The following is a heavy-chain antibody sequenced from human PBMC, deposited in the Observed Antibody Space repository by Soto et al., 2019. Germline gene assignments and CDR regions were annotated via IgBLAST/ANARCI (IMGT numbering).Heavy chain of an antibody. J-gene: IGHJ4*02. D-gene: IGHD5-18*01. CDR1: GGSISSYY. V-gene: IGHV4-59*08. CDR3: ARTRIQLWYGDFDY. Sequence: SETLSLTCTVSGGSISSYYWSWIRQPPGKGLEWIGYIYYSGSTNYNPSLKIRVTISVDTSKNQFSLKLSSVTAADTAVYYCARTRIQLWYGDFDYWGQGTLVTVSS. CDR2: IYYSGST.